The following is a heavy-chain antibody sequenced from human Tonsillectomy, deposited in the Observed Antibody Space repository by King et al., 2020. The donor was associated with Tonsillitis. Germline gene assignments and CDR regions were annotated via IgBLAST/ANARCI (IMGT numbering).Heavy chain of an antibody. V-gene: IGHV3-30-3*01. CDR3: ATEGRGKNAPNFLDP. J-gene: IGHJ5*02. CDR2: ISSNGYKK. D-gene: IGHD2-2*01. Sequence: VQLVESGGGVVQPGGSLRLSCAASAAAMHWARQAPGKGLEWVAFISSNGYKKDYAASVKGRFTISRDSSQNTLFLDMNSLTLEDTAFYYCATEGRGKNAPNFLDPWGQGTLVTVSS. CDR1: AAA.